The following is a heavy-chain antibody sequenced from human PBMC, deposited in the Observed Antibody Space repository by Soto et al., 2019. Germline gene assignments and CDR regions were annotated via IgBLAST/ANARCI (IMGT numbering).Heavy chain of an antibody. CDR2: ISSTNSPI. Sequence: GGSLVLSCEASGFSFKIYDMNWVRQAPGKGLEWVSYISSTNSPIYYADSVRGRFTISRDNAKNLVFLQMNSLRDDDTAIYYCARATRRSTLVRGVTTALDYWGQGTLVTVSS. D-gene: IGHD3-10*01. V-gene: IGHV3-21*01. J-gene: IGHJ4*02. CDR1: GFSFKIYD. CDR3: ARATRRSTLVRGVTTALDY.